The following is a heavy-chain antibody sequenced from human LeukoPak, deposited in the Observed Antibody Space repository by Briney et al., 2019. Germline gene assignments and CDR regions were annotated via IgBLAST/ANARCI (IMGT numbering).Heavy chain of an antibody. CDR2: ISAYNGNT. J-gene: IGHJ4*02. CDR3: ARDTQTYYYDSSGYYYANPFDY. V-gene: IGHV1-18*01. CDR1: GYTFTSYG. Sequence: ASVKVSCKASGYTFTSYGISWVRRAPGQGLEWMGWISAYNGNTNYAQKLQGRVTMTTDTSTSTAYMELRSLRFDDTVLYYCARDTQTYYYDSSGYYYANPFDYWGQGTLVTVSS. D-gene: IGHD3-22*01.